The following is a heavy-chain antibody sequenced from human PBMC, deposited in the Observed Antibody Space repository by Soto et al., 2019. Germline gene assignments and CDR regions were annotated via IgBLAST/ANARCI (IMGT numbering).Heavy chain of an antibody. CDR3: ARGLLAYCGGDCALFDS. CDR1: DGSSSSYY. V-gene: IGHV4-59*01. Sequence: PSETMSLTCTVADGSSSSYYWSWIRQPPGKGLEWIGYIYYSGSTNYNPSLKSRVTISVDTSKNQFSLKVDSVTAADTAVYYCARGLLAYCGGDCALFDSWGQGIMVTVSS. CDR2: IYYSGST. D-gene: IGHD2-21*02. J-gene: IGHJ4*02.